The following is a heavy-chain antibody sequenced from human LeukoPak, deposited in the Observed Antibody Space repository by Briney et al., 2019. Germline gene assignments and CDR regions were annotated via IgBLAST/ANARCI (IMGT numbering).Heavy chain of an antibody. CDR3: ARDKAGVIRYFDL. Sequence: SETLSLTCTVSGGSISSYYWSWIRQPPGKGLEWIGYIYYIGSTNYNPSLKSRVTISVDTSKNQFSLKLSSVTAADTAVYYCARDKAGVIRYFDLWGRGTLVTVSS. J-gene: IGHJ2*01. CDR2: IYYIGST. D-gene: IGHD3-10*01. CDR1: GGSISSYY. V-gene: IGHV4-59*01.